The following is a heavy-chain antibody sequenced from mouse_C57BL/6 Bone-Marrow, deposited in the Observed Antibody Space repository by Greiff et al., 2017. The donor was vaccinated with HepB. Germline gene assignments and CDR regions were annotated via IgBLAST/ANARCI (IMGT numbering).Heavy chain of an antibody. J-gene: IGHJ2*01. CDR3: ARSAGTNYFDY. CDR2: INPSTGGT. Sequence: VHVKQSGPELVKPGASVKISCKASGYSFTGYYMNWVKQSPEKSLEWIGEINPSTGGTTYNQKFKAKATLTVDKSTSTAYMQLKSLTSEDSAVYYCARSAGTNYFDYWGQGTTLTVSS. V-gene: IGHV1-42*01. CDR1: GYSFTGYY. D-gene: IGHD4-1*01.